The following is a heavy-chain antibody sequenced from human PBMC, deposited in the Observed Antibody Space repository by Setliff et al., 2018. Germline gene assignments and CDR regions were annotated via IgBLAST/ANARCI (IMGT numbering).Heavy chain of an antibody. D-gene: IGHD2-2*01. CDR3: ARKNRLRHYNWFDP. J-gene: IGHJ5*02. V-gene: IGHV4-31*02. Sequence: SETLSLTCTVSGGSISSGGYYWSWIRQHPGKGLEWIGYIYYSGSTYYNPSLKSRVTISVDTSKNQFSLKLSSVTAADTAVYYCARKNRLRHYNWFDPWGQGTLVTVSS. CDR2: IYYSGST. CDR1: GGSISSGGYY.